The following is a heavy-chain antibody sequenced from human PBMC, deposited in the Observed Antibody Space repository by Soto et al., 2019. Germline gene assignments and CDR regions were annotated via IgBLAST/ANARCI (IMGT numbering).Heavy chain of an antibody. D-gene: IGHD3-3*01. CDR1: GGSISSGDYS. V-gene: IGHV4-30-4*01. CDR2: IYNSGIT. J-gene: IGHJ5*02. CDR3: ARGVTVFGLVSRFWFDP. Sequence: TLSLTCTVSGGSISSGDYSWSWVCQSPGKGLEWIGHIYNSGITYYNPSLKSRVVISIDTSRNQFSLRLNSLTAADRAVYFCARGVTVFGLVSRFWFDPWGQGTVVTVSS.